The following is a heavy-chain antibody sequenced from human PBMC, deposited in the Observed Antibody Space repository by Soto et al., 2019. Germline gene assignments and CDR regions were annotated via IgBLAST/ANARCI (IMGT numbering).Heavy chain of an antibody. Sequence: QVLLVQSGAEVKNPGSSVKVSCKPSGTTFDSFTFNWVRQAPGQGLEWMGGFVPMFGSASIAQRFQGRVRITADASTGTGYMELSDLRSEDTAIYYCAREDDTTGHYSWFDPWCPGTLVTVSS. CDR3: AREDDTTGHYSWFDP. CDR1: GTTFDSFT. CDR2: FVPMFGSA. V-gene: IGHV1-69*01. J-gene: IGHJ5*02. D-gene: IGHD3-9*01.